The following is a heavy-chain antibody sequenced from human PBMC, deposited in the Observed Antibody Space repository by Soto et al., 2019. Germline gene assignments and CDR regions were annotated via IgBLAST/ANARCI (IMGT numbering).Heavy chain of an antibody. J-gene: IGHJ5*02. Sequence: ASVKVSCKASGYTFTCYYMHWVRQAPGQGLEWMGIINPSGGSTSYAQKFQGRVTMTRDTSTSTVYMELSSLRSEDTAVYYCARGPNSSGFRIHGWFDPWGQGTMVTVSS. V-gene: IGHV1-46*01. CDR2: INPSGGST. CDR3: ARGPNSSGFRIHGWFDP. CDR1: GYTFTCYY. D-gene: IGHD6-19*01.